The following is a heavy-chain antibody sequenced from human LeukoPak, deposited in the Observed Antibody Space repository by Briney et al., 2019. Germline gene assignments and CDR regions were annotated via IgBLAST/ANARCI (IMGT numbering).Heavy chain of an antibody. V-gene: IGHV4-59*12. Sequence: SETLSLTCTVSGGSISSYYWSWIRQPPGKGLEWIGDICYSGSTNYNPSLKSRITISVDTSKNQFSLKLNSVTAADTAVYYCARESIYSYGMDVWGQGTTVTVSS. J-gene: IGHJ6*02. CDR2: ICYSGST. CDR3: ARESIYSYGMDV. CDR1: GGSISSYY.